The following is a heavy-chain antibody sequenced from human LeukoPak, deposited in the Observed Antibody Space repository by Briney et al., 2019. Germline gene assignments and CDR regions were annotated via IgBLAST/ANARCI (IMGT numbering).Heavy chain of an antibody. D-gene: IGHD3-10*01. J-gene: IGHJ4*02. CDR3: ARDRYYYGSGSYYFDY. Sequence: GASVKVSCKASGYTFTSYGISWVRQAPGQGLEWMGWISTYNGNTNYAQKLQGRVTMTTDTSTSTAYMELRSLRSDDTAVYYCARDRYYYGSGSYYFDYWGQGTLVTVSS. CDR2: ISTYNGNT. CDR1: GYTFTSYG. V-gene: IGHV1-18*01.